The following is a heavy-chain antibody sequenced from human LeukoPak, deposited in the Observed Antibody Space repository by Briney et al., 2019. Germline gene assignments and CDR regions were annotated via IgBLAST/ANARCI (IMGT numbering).Heavy chain of an antibody. D-gene: IGHD3-3*01. V-gene: IGHV1-8*03. J-gene: IGHJ6*03. CDR1: GYTFTSYD. CDR2: MNPNSGNT. CDR3: ARSKRQSIFGVARSYMDV. Sequence: GASVKVSCKASGYTFTSYDINWVRQATGQGLEWMGWMNPNSGNTGYAQKFQGRVTITRNTSISTAYMELSSLRSEDTAVYYCARSKRQSIFGVARSYMDVWGKGTTVTVSS.